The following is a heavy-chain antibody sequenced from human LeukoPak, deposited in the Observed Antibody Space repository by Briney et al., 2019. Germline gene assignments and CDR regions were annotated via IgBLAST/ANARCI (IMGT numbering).Heavy chain of an antibody. Sequence: PSETLSLTCAVSGDSISNSNWWSWVRQPPGKGLEWIGYIFHTGSTNYNPSLKSRVTISVDKSKNQFSLRLISVTAADTAVYFCARVRVIDWGSSYFDYWGQGTLVTVSS. V-gene: IGHV4-4*02. D-gene: IGHD3-9*01. J-gene: IGHJ4*02. CDR2: IFHTGST. CDR1: GDSISNSNW. CDR3: ARVRVIDWGSSYFDY.